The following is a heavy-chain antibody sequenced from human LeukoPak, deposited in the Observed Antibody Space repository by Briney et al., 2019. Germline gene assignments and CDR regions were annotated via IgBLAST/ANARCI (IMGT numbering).Heavy chain of an antibody. V-gene: IGHV4-34*01. D-gene: IGHD6-19*01. J-gene: IGHJ4*02. Sequence: ETLSLTCAVYGGSFSGYYWSWIRQPPGKGLEWIGEINHSGSTNYNPSLQSRVTMSVDTSNNHFSLKLSSVTAADTAVYYCARGSSGWYSIDYWGQGILVTVSS. CDR1: GGSFSGYY. CDR3: ARGSSGWYSIDY. CDR2: INHSGST.